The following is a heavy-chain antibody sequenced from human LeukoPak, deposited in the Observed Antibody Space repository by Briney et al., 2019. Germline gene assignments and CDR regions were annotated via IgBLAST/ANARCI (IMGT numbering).Heavy chain of an antibody. D-gene: IGHD3-10*01. Sequence: GGSLRLSCAASGFTFSSYGINWIRQAPGKGLEWVSYISSGSSTIFYADSVKGRFTISRDNAKNSLSLQMNNLRVEDTAVYYCARAGSHWHYVYWGQGTVVTVSS. CDR3: ARAGSHWHYVY. CDR2: ISSGSSTI. J-gene: IGHJ4*02. V-gene: IGHV3-48*04. CDR1: GFTFSSYG.